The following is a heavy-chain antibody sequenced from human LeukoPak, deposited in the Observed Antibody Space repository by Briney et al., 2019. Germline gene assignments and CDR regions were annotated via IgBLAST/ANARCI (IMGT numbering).Heavy chain of an antibody. CDR1: GFTFSSYG. CDR2: ISYDGSNK. V-gene: IGHV3-30*18. J-gene: IGHJ6*02. CDR3: AKDELGYCSGGSCYSSGGCYYYGMDV. Sequence: GGSLRLSCAASGFTFSSYGMHWVRQAPGKGLEWVVVISYDGSNKYYADSVKGRFTISRDNSKNTLYLQMNSLRAEDTAVYYCAKDELGYCSGGSCYSSGGCYYYGMDVWGQGTTVTVSS. D-gene: IGHD2-15*01.